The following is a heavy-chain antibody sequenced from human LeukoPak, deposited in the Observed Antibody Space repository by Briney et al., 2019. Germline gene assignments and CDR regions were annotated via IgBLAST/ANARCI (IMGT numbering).Heavy chain of an antibody. CDR1: GFTFSSYG. D-gene: IGHD2-15*01. V-gene: IGHV3-33*01. Sequence: PGRSLRLSCAASGFTFSSYGMHWVRQAPGKGLEWVAVIWYDGSNKYYADSVKGRFTISRDNAKNSLYLQMNSLRAEDTAVYYCARDLGGTFDHWGQGTLVTVSS. CDR2: IWYDGSNK. CDR3: ARDLGGTFDH. J-gene: IGHJ4*02.